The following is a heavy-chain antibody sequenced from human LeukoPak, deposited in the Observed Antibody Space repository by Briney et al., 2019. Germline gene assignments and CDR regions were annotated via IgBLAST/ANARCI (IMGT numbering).Heavy chain of an antibody. CDR1: GFTFDDYS. CDR2: INWNGGST. J-gene: IGHJ4*02. D-gene: IGHD2-8*01. CDR3: ARDLYCTNGVCFPTDY. V-gene: IGHV3-20*04. Sequence: PGGSLRLSCAASGFTFDDYSMTWVRQAPGKGLEWVSGINWNGGSTGYADSVKGRFTISRDNAKNSLYLQMNSLRAEDTALYYCARDLYCTNGVCFPTDYWGQGTLVTVSS.